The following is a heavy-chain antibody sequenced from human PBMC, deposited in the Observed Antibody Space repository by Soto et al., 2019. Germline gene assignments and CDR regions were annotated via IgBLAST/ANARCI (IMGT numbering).Heavy chain of an antibody. Sequence: SETLSLTCTISGASIRSSYWSWVRQPPGRGLEWIGYVYCTGATNSNAALKSRVTISAHPSKDLFSLNVVSVTPADTAVYFCARDMSGGSSWYEFDSWGPGTLVTVSS. CDR2: VYCTGAT. CDR3: ARDMSGGSSWYEFDS. D-gene: IGHD6-13*01. CDR1: GASIRSSY. V-gene: IGHV4-59*01. J-gene: IGHJ4*02.